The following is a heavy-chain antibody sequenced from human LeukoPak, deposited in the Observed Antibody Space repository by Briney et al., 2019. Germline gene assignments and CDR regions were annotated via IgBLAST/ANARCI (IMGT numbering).Heavy chain of an antibody. J-gene: IGHJ4*02. CDR3: ARDIVGATSSMSV. V-gene: IGHV1-18*01. Sequence: ASVKVSCEASGYTFTSYGISWVRQAPGQGLEWMGWISAYNGNTNYAQKLQGRVTMTTDTSTSTACMELRSLRSDDTAVYYCARDIVGATSSMSVWGQGTLVTVSS. CDR1: GYTFTSYG. CDR2: ISAYNGNT. D-gene: IGHD1-26*01.